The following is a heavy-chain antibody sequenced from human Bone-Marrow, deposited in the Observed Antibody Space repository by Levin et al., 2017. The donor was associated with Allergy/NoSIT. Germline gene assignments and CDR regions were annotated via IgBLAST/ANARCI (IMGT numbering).Heavy chain of an antibody. CDR3: AREDGATLDS. D-gene: IGHD5-24*01. Sequence: LRLSCTVSGGSISSGGYHWSWIGQPAGTGLEWIGYIYYSGSTYYNPSLKSRAMLSLDTSKNQFSLKVTSATAADAAVYYCAREDGATLDSWGQGTLVTVSS. CDR1: GGSISSGGYH. J-gene: IGHJ5*01. V-gene: IGHV4-31*03. CDR2: IYYSGST.